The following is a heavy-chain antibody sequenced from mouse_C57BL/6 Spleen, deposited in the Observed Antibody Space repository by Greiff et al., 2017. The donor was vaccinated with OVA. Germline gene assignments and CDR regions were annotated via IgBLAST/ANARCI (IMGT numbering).Heavy chain of an antibody. Sequence: VQLQQSGPELVKPGASVKISCKASGYTFTDYYMNWVKQSHGKSLEWIGDINPNNGGTSYNQKFKGKATLTVDKSSSTAYMELRSLTSEDSAVYYCARADYYGSSSDYWGQGTTLTVSS. CDR1: GYTFTDYY. CDR3: ARADYYGSSSDY. V-gene: IGHV1-26*01. CDR2: INPNNGGT. D-gene: IGHD1-1*01. J-gene: IGHJ2*01.